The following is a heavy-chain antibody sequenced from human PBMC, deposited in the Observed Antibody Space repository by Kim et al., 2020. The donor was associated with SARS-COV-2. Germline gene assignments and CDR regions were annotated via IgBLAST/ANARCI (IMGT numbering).Heavy chain of an antibody. CDR2: ISSSSSYI. CDR1: GFTFSSYS. D-gene: IGHD3-3*01. Sequence: GGSLRLSCAASGFTFSSYSMNWVRQAPGKGLEWVSSISSSSSYIYYADSVKGRFTISRDNAKNSLYLQMNSLRAEDTAVYYCARDGYKIFGGYDFWSWDPNRPGYYYYGMDVWGQGTTVTVSS. CDR3: ARDGYKIFGGYDFWSWDPNRPGYYYYGMDV. V-gene: IGHV3-21*01. J-gene: IGHJ6*02.